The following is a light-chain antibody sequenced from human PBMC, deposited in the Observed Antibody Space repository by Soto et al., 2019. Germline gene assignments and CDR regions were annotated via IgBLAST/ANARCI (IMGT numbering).Light chain of an antibody. CDR1: QSISSY. V-gene: IGKV1-39*01. Sequence: DIQMTQSPSSLSASVGDRVTITCRASQSISSYLNWYQQKPGKAPQLLIYAASSLQSGVPSRFSGSGSGTDFTLAISSLQPEDVATYYCQQSCSTLITFGPGTKVDI. CDR3: QQSCSTLIT. J-gene: IGKJ3*01. CDR2: AAS.